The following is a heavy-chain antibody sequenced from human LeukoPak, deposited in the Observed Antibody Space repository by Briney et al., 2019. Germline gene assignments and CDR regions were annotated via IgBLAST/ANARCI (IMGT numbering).Heavy chain of an antibody. CDR2: IYSGGST. Sequence: PGGSLRLSCAASGFTVSSNYMSWVRQAPGKGLEWVSVIYSGGSTYYADSVKGRFTISRDNSKNTLYPQMNSLRAEDTAVYYCARLGYGRALGAFDIWGQGTMVTVSS. V-gene: IGHV3-53*01. CDR3: ARLGYGRALGAFDI. D-gene: IGHD5-18*01. J-gene: IGHJ3*02. CDR1: GFTVSSNY.